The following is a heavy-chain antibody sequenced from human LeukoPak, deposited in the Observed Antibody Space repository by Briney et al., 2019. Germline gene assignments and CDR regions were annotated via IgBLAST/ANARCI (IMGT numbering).Heavy chain of an antibody. CDR3: ARDHPDHSGYDHLAFDI. CDR2: IIPIFGTA. J-gene: IGHJ3*02. D-gene: IGHD5-12*01. V-gene: IGHV1-69*05. CDR1: GYTFTSYG. Sequence: SVKVSCKASGYTFTSYGMSWVRQAPGQGLEWMGGIIPIFGTANYAQKFQGRVTITTDESTSTAYMELSSLRPEDTAVYYCARDHPDHSGYDHLAFDIWGQGTMVTVSS.